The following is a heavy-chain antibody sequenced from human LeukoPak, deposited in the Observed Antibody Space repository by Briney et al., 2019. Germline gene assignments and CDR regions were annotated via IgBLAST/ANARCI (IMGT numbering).Heavy chain of an antibody. CDR1: GFTLSSYG. Sequence: GGSLRLSCAASGFTLSSYGMHWVRQAPGKGLEWVAVISYDGSNKYYADSVKGRFTISRDNSKNTLYLQMNSLRAEDTAVYYCAKAMIVVVITSGFDYWGQGTLVTVSS. V-gene: IGHV3-30*18. CDR2: ISYDGSNK. D-gene: IGHD3-22*01. CDR3: AKAMIVVVITSGFDY. J-gene: IGHJ4*02.